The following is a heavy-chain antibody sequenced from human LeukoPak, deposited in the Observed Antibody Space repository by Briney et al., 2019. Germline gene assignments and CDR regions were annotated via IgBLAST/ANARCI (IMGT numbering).Heavy chain of an antibody. D-gene: IGHD6-19*01. J-gene: IGHJ4*02. CDR3: ARTTLGIAGAGPYFDY. CDR2: ISGSGGNT. CDR1: GFTFSSYA. V-gene: IGHV3-23*01. Sequence: GGSLRLSCAASGFTFSSYAMSWVRQAPGKGLEWVSAISGSGGNTYYADSVKGRFTISRDNSKNTLYLQMNSLRAEDTAVYYCARTTLGIAGAGPYFDYWGQGTLVTVSS.